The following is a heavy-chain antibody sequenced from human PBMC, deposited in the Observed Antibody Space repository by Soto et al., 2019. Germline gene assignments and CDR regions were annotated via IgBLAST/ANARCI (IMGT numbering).Heavy chain of an antibody. V-gene: IGHV3-23*01. D-gene: IGHD1-1*01. CDR3: ARGVNWNDASGYFDY. CDR1: GFTFSSYA. Sequence: GGSLRRSCAASGFTFSSYAMSWVRQAPGKGLEWVSAISGSDGSTYYADSVKGRFTISRDNSENTLYLQMNSLRAEDTAVYYCARGVNWNDASGYFDYWGQGTLVTVSS. J-gene: IGHJ4*02. CDR2: ISGSDGST.